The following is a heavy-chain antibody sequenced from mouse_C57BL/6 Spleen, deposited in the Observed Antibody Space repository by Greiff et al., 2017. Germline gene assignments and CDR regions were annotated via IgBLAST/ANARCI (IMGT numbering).Heavy chain of an antibody. CDR3: ARENYGWGLFDY. J-gene: IGHJ2*01. D-gene: IGHD1-2*01. CDR1: GFTFSDYY. V-gene: IGHV5-16*01. Sequence: EVNLVESEGGLVQPGSSMKLSCTASGFTFSDYYMAWVRLAPEKGLEWVANINYDGSSTYYLDSLKSRFIISRDNAKNILYLQMSSLKSEDTATYYCARENYGWGLFDYWGQGTTLTVSS. CDR2: INYDGSST.